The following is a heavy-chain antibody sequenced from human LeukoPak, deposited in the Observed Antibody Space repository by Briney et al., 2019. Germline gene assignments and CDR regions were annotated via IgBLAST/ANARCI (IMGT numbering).Heavy chain of an antibody. J-gene: IGHJ4*02. CDR1: GASFSSGDQY. D-gene: IGHD3-22*01. Sequence: SSEILSLTCTVSGASFSSGDQYWNWIRQSPGKGLEWIGSIHPSGTLYNNPSLESRVTMSMDTSKNQFSLNLNSVTAADTAVYFCSRGLDSRKLGYWGQGTLVTVSS. V-gene: IGHV4-31*03. CDR3: SRGLDSRKLGY. CDR2: IHPSGTL.